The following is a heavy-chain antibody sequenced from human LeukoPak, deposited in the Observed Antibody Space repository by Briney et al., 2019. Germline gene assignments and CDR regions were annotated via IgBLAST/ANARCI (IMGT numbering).Heavy chain of an antibody. CDR1: GFTFSSYW. CDR3: ARPYSNGWDPIDY. Sequence: PGGSLRLSCAASGFTFSSYWMSWVRQAPGKGLEWVANIKQDGSEKYYVDSVKGRFTISRDNAKNSLYLQMNSLRAEDTAVYYCARPYSNGWDPIDYWGQGTLVTVSA. V-gene: IGHV3-7*01. D-gene: IGHD6-19*01. CDR2: IKQDGSEK. J-gene: IGHJ4*02.